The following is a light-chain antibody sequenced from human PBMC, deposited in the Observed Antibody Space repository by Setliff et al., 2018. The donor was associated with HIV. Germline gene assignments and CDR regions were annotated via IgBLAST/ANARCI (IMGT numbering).Light chain of an antibody. V-gene: IGLV1-51*01. CDR2: DNN. CDR3: GTWDSSLSVGG. Sequence: QSALTQPPSVSAAPGQKVTISCSGSSSNIGNNYVSWYQQLPGTAPKLLIYDNNKRPSGIPDRFSGSKSGTSATLGITGLQTGDEADYYCGTWDSSLSVGGFGRGTKVTVL. J-gene: IGLJ1*01. CDR1: SSNIGNNY.